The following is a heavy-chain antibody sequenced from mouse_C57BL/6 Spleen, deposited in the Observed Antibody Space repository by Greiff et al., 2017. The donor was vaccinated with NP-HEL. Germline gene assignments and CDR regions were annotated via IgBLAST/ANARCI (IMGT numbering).Heavy chain of an antibody. CDR1: GYTFTDYA. CDR2: ISTYYGDA. J-gene: IGHJ4*01. V-gene: IGHV1-67*01. CDR3: AGYDYLYYAMDY. Sequence: QVQLQQSGPELVRPGVSVKISCKGSGYTFTDYAMHWVKQSHAKSLEWIGVISTYYGDASYNQKLKDTATMTVDKSSSTAYMELARLTSEDSAVYYCAGYDYLYYAMDYWGQGTSVTVSS. D-gene: IGHD2-4*01.